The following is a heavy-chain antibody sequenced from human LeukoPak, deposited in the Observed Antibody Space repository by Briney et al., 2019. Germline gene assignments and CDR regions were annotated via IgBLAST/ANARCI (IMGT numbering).Heavy chain of an antibody. Sequence: GGSLRLSCAASGFTFSYYGMHWVRQAPGKGLEWVAFIRFDGNEKYYADSVKGRFTISKDTSRNTLFLQMNSLRAEDTAVYYCAKDSAKKYDDYWGQGTLVTVSS. V-gene: IGHV3-30*02. J-gene: IGHJ4*02. CDR2: IRFDGNEK. CDR1: GFTFSYYG. CDR3: AKDSAKKYDDY. D-gene: IGHD2/OR15-2a*01.